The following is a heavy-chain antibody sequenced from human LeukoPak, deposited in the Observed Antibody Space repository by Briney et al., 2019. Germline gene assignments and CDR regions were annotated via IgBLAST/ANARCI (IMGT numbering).Heavy chain of an antibody. D-gene: IGHD1-14*01. J-gene: IGHJ4*02. CDR2: IRHGGSDI. V-gene: IGHV5-51*01. CDR3: ARGDHLDS. CDR1: GYSFTSHY. Sequence: GESLKISCKGFGYSFTSHYIAWVRQMPGTGLERMGLIRHGGSDIKYSPSFQGQVTFSVDNSINTAYLQWSSLKASDSALYYCARGDHLDSWGQGTLVTVSS.